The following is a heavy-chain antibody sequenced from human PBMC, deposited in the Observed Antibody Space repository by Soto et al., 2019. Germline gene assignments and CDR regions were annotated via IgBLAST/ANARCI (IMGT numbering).Heavy chain of an antibody. Sequence: PSETLSLTCAVSGGSISSSNWWSWVRQPPGKGLEWIGEIYHSGSTNYNPSLKSRVTISVDKSKNQFSLKLSSVTAADTAVYYCARFVGGYSGYDLYARGMDVWGQGTTVTVSS. CDR2: IYHSGST. CDR1: GGSISSSNW. D-gene: IGHD5-12*01. J-gene: IGHJ6*02. V-gene: IGHV4-4*02. CDR3: ARFVGGYSGYDLYARGMDV.